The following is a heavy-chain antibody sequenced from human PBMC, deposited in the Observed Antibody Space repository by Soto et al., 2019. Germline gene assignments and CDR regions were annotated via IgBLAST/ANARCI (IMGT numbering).Heavy chain of an antibody. D-gene: IGHD5-18*01. Sequence: EVQLVQSGAEVKKPGESLRISCKGSGYSFTSHWISWVRQMPGKGLEWMGRIDPSDSYTSYSPSFQGHVTISADKSISTGCLQWSSLKASDTGTYYCAGGDTALRYWYVDLWGRGTLVTVSS. J-gene: IGHJ2*01. CDR1: GYSFTSHW. CDR2: IDPSDSYT. CDR3: AGGDTALRYWYVDL. V-gene: IGHV5-10-1*01.